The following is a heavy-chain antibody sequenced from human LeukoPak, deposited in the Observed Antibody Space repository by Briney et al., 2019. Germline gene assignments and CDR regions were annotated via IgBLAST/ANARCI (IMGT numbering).Heavy chain of an antibody. CDR2: INHSGST. CDR1: GGSFSGYY. J-gene: IGHJ6*03. D-gene: IGHD3-22*01. Sequence: SETLSLTCAVYGGSFSGYYWSWIRQPPGKGLEWIGEINHSGSTNYNPSLKSRVTISVDTSKNQFSLKLSSVAAADTAVYYCARHGYYYDSSGYSPYYYYYYMDVWGKGTTVTVSS. V-gene: IGHV4-34*01. CDR3: ARHGYYYDSSGYSPYYYYYYMDV.